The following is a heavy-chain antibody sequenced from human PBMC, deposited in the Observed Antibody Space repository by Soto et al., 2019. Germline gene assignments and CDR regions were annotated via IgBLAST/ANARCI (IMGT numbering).Heavy chain of an antibody. CDR2: IYNNGYA. CDR1: GGSINSYY. CDR3: ARVAGANFDY. D-gene: IGHD6-19*01. Sequence: PSETLSLTCTVSGGSINSYYWSWIRQPAGKGLEWIGRIYNNGYANYNTSLKSRVTMSVDTSKNQFSLKMYSVTAADTAVYYCARVAGANFDYWGPGTLVTVS. J-gene: IGHJ4*02. V-gene: IGHV4-4*07.